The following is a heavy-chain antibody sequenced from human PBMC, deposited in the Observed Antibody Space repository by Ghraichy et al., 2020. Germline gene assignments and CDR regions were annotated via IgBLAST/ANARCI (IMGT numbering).Heavy chain of an antibody. CDR1: GGFVGVGTYY. Sequence: SETLSLTCTVSGGFVGVGTYYWSWIRQPPGKGLEWIGYIYYTGSTNYNPSLKSRVTISSDTSRNQFFLRLTSVTAADTAVYYCARHPPPGVAGRRVNWFDPWGQGILVTVSS. D-gene: IGHD6-6*01. CDR2: IYYTGST. V-gene: IGHV4-61*01. J-gene: IGHJ5*02. CDR3: ARHPPPGVAGRRVNWFDP.